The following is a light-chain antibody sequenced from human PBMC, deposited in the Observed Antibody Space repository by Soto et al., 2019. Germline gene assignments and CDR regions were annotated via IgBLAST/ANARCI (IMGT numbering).Light chain of an antibody. CDR1: QTMTRAY. CDR2: AAS. Sequence: EIVLMQSPGTLSLSPGERATLSCRPSQTMTRAYVAWYEQKPGQAPRLLIYAASYRATGISDKFSGSGSGTDFSLTISRLEPEDSAVYYCHQYHSPPQTFGQGTKVDNK. CDR3: HQYHSPPQT. V-gene: IGKV3-20*01. J-gene: IGKJ2*01.